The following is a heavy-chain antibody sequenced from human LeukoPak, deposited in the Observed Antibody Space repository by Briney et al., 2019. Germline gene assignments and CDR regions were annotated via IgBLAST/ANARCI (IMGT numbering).Heavy chain of an antibody. CDR2: ISYDGSNK. CDR1: GFTFSSYG. Sequence: GGSLRLSCAASGFTFSSYGMHWVRQAPGKGLEWVAVISYDGSNKYYADSVKGRFTISRDNSKNTLYLQMNSLRAEDTAVYYCTTRFREWSHNDYWGQGTLVTVSS. J-gene: IGHJ4*02. D-gene: IGHD3-3*01. CDR3: TTRFREWSHNDY. V-gene: IGHV3-30*03.